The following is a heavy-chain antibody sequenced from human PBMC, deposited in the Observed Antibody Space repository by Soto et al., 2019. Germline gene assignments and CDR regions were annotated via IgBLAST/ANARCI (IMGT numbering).Heavy chain of an antibody. D-gene: IGHD3-22*01. CDR2: IYSSGTT. CDR1: GGSIAGGDYY. J-gene: IGHJ4*02. V-gene: IGHV4-30-4*01. Sequence: QVQLQESGPGLVKASQTLSLTCTVFGGSIAGGDYYWAWIRQPPGRGLEWIGYIYSSGTTYYNPSRKGRLTISLAQSQVSLKLTSVTATDTGVYYCARGYYDSSDYYVGSPAFEYWGQGARVSVSS. CDR3: ARGYYDSSDYYVGSPAFEY.